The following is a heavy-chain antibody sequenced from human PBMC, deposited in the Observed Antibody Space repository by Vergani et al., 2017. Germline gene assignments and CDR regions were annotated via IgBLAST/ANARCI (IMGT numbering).Heavy chain of an antibody. Sequence: QVQLVQSGAEVKKPGSSVKVSCKASGGTFSSYTISWVRQAPGQGLEWMGRIIPILGLAHYARKFQGRVTITADKSTSTAYMELSSLRSEDTAVYYCVRSSSAPYYMDVWGKGTTVTVSS. CDR3: VRSSSAPYYMDV. J-gene: IGHJ6*03. D-gene: IGHD6-6*01. V-gene: IGHV1-69*09. CDR1: GGTFSSYT. CDR2: IIPILGLA.